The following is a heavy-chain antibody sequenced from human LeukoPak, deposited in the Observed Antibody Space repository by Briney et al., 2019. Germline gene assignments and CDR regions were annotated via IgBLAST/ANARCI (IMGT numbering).Heavy chain of an antibody. CDR1: GFSFSNSN. V-gene: IGHV3-48*01. J-gene: IGHJ4*02. CDR3: AREDGYCSGGNCYSYFDS. Sequence: GGSLRLSCAASGFSFSNSNMNWVRQAPGKGLEWVSFISGSSGTIYYADSVKGRFTISRDNAKNSLFLQMHSLRAEDTAVYFCAREDGYCSGGNCYSYFDSWGQGTLVTVSS. CDR2: ISGSSGTI. D-gene: IGHD2-15*01.